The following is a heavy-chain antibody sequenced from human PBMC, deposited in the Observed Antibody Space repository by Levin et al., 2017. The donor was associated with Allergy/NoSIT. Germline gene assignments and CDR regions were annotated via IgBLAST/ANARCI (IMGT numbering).Heavy chain of an antibody. CDR3: ARDEFYYDGSANYYYIDG. CDR1: GFTFSSYN. V-gene: IGHV3-21*01. CDR2: ISDSGTHI. J-gene: IGHJ4*02. Sequence: GGSLRLSCAASGFTFSSYNMNWVRQAPGKGLEWVSSISDSGTHIFYAESVRGRFTISRDNAKNSLFLQMNSLRAEDTAVYYCARDEFYYDGSANYYYIDGWGPGTLVTVSS. D-gene: IGHD3-22*01.